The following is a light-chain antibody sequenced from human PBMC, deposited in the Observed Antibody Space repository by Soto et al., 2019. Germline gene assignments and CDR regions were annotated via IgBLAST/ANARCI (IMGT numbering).Light chain of an antibody. CDR2: DND. Sequence: QSVQTQPPSVSGAPGQRIIISCTGSSSNIGAGFDVHWYQHLPGTAPKLLVYDNDNRPSGLPARFSDSRSGTSASLAITSLQADDEADYYCQSYDNSLSGVVFGGGTKLTVL. CDR3: QSYDNSLSGVV. CDR1: SSNIGAGFD. V-gene: IGLV1-40*01. J-gene: IGLJ2*01.